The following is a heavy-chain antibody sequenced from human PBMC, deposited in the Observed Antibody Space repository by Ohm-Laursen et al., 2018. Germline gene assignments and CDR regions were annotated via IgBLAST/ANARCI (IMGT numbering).Heavy chain of an antibody. D-gene: IGHD2-15*01. CDR2: INSRSNSI. CDR1: GFTFYTFG. J-gene: IGHJ4*02. V-gene: IGHV3-21*01. CDR3: ARALRDCSGGSCKKYYFDY. Sequence: SLRLSCAASGFTFYTFGMNWVRQDPRKGLEWVAYINSRSNSIIYADSVKGRFTISRDNARNSLFLQMNSLRAEDTAVYYCARALRDCSGGSCKKYYFDYWGQGTLVTVSS.